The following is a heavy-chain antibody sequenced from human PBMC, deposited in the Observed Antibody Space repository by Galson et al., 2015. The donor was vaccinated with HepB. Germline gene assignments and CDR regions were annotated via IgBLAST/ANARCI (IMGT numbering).Heavy chain of an antibody. J-gene: IGHJ4*02. V-gene: IGHV1-18*04. CDR1: GYTFTSYG. Sequence: SVKVSCKASGYTFTSYGISWVRQAPGQGLEWMGWISGHNGDTESAQNLQGRVTMTTDTATRRASMELRSLRSDDTAVYYCARGGYSGSPLDYWGQGTLVTVSS. CDR3: ARGGYSGSPLDY. CDR2: ISGHNGDT. D-gene: IGHD1-26*01.